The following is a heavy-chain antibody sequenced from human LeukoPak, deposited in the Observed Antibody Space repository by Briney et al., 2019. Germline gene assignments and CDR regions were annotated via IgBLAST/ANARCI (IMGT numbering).Heavy chain of an antibody. J-gene: IGHJ4*02. CDR3: ARDYFPRWVTSIDY. CDR2: ISGSGDNT. CDR1: GFTFSSYA. Sequence: GGSLRLSCAASGFTFSSYAMSWVRQVPGKGLEWVSVISGSGDNTYYADSVKGRFTISRDNSKNTLYLQMDSLRAEDTAVYYCARDYFPRWVTSIDYWGQGALVTVSS. D-gene: IGHD4-17*01. V-gene: IGHV3-23*01.